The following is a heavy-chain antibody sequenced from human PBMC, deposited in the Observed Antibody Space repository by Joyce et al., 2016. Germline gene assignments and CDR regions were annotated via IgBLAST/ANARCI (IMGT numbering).Heavy chain of an antibody. CDR1: GYAFNNYA. CDR2: INADSNQT. V-gene: IGHV1-3*01. J-gene: IGHJ6*02. CDR3: ARGGVRYCRDGRCFLVTNGLDV. Sequence: QVQLVQSGTEVKKPGASVTVSCKASGYAFNNYAMHWVRQAPGQTFEWMGWINADSNQTKDSVKLQDRLTITRDTAAGTCYMELSSLTSEDTAVYFCARGGVRYCRDGRCFLVTNGLDVWGQGTTVTVSS. D-gene: IGHD2-15*01.